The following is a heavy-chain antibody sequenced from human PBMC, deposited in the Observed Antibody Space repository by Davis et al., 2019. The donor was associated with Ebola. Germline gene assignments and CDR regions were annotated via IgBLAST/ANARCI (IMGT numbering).Heavy chain of an antibody. Sequence: GESLKISCAASGFTFSSQNMNWVRQAPGKGLEWVSYITSSSATIYYSDSVKGRFTISRDNAKNSLYLQMNSLRVEDTAVYYCTRGGSHTPDHWGRGTLVTVSS. J-gene: IGHJ5*02. CDR2: ITSSSATI. V-gene: IGHV3-48*01. CDR3: TRGGSHTPDH. D-gene: IGHD1-26*01. CDR1: GFTFSSQN.